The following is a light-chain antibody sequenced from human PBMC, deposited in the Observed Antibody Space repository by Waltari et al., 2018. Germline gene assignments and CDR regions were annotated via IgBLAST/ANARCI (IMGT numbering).Light chain of an antibody. CDR1: QSVLYSSNNKNY. V-gene: IGKV4-1*01. CDR2: WAS. CDR3: QQYYSTPLT. Sequence: DFVMTQSPDSLAVSLGERAVINCKASQSVLYSSNNKNYLAWYQQKPGQPPKLLINWASTRESGVPDRFSGSGSGTHFTLTITSLQAEDAAVYYCQQYYSTPLTFGGGTKVEIK. J-gene: IGKJ4*01.